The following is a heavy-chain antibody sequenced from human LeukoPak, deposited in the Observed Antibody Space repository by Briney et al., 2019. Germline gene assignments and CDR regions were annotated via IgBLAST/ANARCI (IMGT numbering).Heavy chain of an antibody. CDR3: ARAYSSSWYDAVYFDY. J-gene: IGHJ4*02. D-gene: IGHD6-13*01. V-gene: IGHV1-69*05. CDR2: IIPIFGTA. Sequence: ASVKVSCKASGGTFSSYAISWVRQAPGQGLEWMGRIIPIFGTANYAQKFQGRVTITTDESTSTAYMELSGLRSEDTAVYYCARAYSSSWYDAVYFDYWGQGTLVTVSS. CDR1: GGTFSSYA.